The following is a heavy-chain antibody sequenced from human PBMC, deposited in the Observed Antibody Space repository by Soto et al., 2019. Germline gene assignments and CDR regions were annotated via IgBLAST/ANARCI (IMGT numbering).Heavy chain of an antibody. CDR2: ISYDGSNK. D-gene: IGHD6-19*01. V-gene: IGHV3-30*18. CDR1: GFTFSSYG. J-gene: IGHJ4*02. CDR3: AKNFGMYSSGWYVGY. Sequence: QVQLVESGGGVVQPGRSLRLSCAASGFTFSSYGMHWVRQAPGKGLEWVAVISYDGSNKYYADSVKGRFTISRDNSKNTLYLQMNSLRAEDTAVYYCAKNFGMYSSGWYVGYWGQGTLVTVSS.